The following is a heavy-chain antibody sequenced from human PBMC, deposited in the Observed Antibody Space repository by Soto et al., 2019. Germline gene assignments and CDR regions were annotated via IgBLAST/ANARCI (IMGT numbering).Heavy chain of an antibody. Sequence: QVQLQESGPGLVKPSQTLSLTCTVSGGSISSGGYYWSWIRQHPGKGLEWIGYIYYSGSTYYNPSLKSRVTIPVDTSKNQFSRRLRAVTAAETAVYYCAREARSIRVTMVRGVMDAFDIWGQGTMVTVSS. CDR2: IYYSGST. CDR3: AREARSIRVTMVRGVMDAFDI. J-gene: IGHJ3*02. D-gene: IGHD3-10*01. V-gene: IGHV4-31*03. CDR1: GGSISSGGYY.